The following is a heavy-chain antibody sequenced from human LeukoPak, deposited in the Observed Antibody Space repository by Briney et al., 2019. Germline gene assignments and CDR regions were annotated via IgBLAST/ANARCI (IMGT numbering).Heavy chain of an antibody. D-gene: IGHD2-15*01. V-gene: IGHV4-39*07. Sequence: SETLSLTCTVSGGSISSDSYYWGWIRQPPGKGLQWIGCIYYSGSTYYNPSLKSRVTISVDTSKNQFSLKLSSVTAADTAVYYCARAVVPLRALVAVAATPVWFDPWGQGTLVTVSS. CDR2: IYYSGST. J-gene: IGHJ5*02. CDR1: GGSISSDSYY. CDR3: ARAVVPLRALVAVAATPVWFDP.